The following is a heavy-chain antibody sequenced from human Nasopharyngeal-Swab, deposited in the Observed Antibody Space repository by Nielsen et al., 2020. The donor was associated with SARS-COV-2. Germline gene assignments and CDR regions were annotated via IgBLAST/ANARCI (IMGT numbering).Heavy chain of an antibody. CDR1: GFTFSSYA. CDR3: AKGAVGGAVAGTQYFQH. D-gene: IGHD6-19*01. J-gene: IGHJ1*01. Sequence: GESLKISCAASGFTFSSYAMSWVRQAQGKGMEWVSSISGSGDTTYCPDSVKGRFTISRDNSKNTLYLQLNSLRAEDTAVYYCAKGAVGGAVAGTQYFQHWGQGTQVTVSS. V-gene: IGHV3-23*01. CDR2: ISGSGDTT.